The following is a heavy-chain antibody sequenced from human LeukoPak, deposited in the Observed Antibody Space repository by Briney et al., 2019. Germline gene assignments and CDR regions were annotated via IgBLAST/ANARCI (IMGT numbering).Heavy chain of an antibody. D-gene: IGHD3-22*01. CDR3: ASLSAYDTVDY. Sequence: GGSLRLSCAASGFIFSGQWMHWVRQPPGEGLVWVSRINSDGSSRSYADSVKGRFTISRDNAKNTLYLQMNSLRAEDTALYYCASLSAYDTVDYWGQGTLVTVSS. V-gene: IGHV3-74*01. CDR2: INSDGSSR. J-gene: IGHJ4*02. CDR1: GFIFSGQW.